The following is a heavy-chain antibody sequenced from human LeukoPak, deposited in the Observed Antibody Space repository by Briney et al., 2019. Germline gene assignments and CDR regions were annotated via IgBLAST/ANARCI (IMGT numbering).Heavy chain of an antibody. CDR3: AREGGPYRPLDY. V-gene: IGHV4-34*01. CDR1: GGSLRGYS. Sequence: PSETLSLTCGIYGGSLRGYSWSWIRQSPGKGLEWIGDINHSGTTNYNPSLKSRVTISVDSSKNQVSLRLSSVTAADTAVYYCAREGGPYRPLDYSGQGTLVTVAS. J-gene: IGHJ4*02. CDR2: INHSGTT.